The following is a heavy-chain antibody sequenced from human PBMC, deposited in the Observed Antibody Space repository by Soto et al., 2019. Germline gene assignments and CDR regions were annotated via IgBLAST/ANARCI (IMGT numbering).Heavy chain of an antibody. CDR2: ISGSGGST. V-gene: IGHV3-23*01. CDR1: GFTFSSYA. D-gene: IGHD3-22*01. J-gene: IGHJ4*02. CDR3: AKDGDSSGYPTYTFDY. Sequence: GGSLRLSCAASGFTFSSYAMSWVRQAPGKGLEWVSAISGSGGSTYYADSVKGRFTISRDNSKNTPYLQMNSLRAEDTAVYYCAKDGDSSGYPTYTFDYWGQGTLVTVSS.